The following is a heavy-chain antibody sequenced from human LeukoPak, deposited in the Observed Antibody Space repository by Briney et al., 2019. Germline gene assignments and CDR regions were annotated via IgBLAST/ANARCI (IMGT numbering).Heavy chain of an antibody. CDR1: GYTFTGYY. V-gene: IGHV1-2*02. J-gene: IGHJ6*03. Sequence: ASVKVSCKASGYTFTGYYMHWVRQAPGQGLEWMGWINPNSGGTNYAQKFQGRVTMTRDTSISTAYMELSRLRSDDTAVYYCARDGVGYQPSHYYYYMDVWGKGTTVTVSS. CDR3: ARDGVGYQPSHYYYYMDV. CDR2: INPNSGGT. D-gene: IGHD2-2*01.